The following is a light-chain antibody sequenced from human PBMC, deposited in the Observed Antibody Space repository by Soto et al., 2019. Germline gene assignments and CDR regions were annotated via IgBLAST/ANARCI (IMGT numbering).Light chain of an antibody. Sequence: QSVLTQPPSVSGAPGQRVTISCTGSSSNFGAGYDVHWYQQLPGAAPKLLIFGNTNRPSGVPDRFSGSKSGTSASLVITGLQAEDEADYYCQSYDSSLSGYVFGTGTKVTVL. CDR3: QSYDSSLSGYV. CDR1: SSNFGAGYD. V-gene: IGLV1-40*01. CDR2: GNT. J-gene: IGLJ1*01.